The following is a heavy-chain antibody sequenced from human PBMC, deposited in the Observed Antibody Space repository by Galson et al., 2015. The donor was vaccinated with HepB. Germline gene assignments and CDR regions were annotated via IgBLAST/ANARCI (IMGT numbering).Heavy chain of an antibody. CDR1: GYSFTSYW. CDR2: IYPGDSDT. D-gene: IGHD3-10*01. CDR3: ARLVGFGALSSYYGMDV. J-gene: IGHJ6*02. V-gene: IGHV5-51*03. Sequence: QSGAEVKKPGESLKISCKGSGYSFTSYWIGWVRQMPGKGLEWMGIIYPGDSDTRYSPSFQVQVTISADKSISTAYLQWSSLKASDTAMYYCARLVGFGALSSYYGMDVWGQGTTVTVSS.